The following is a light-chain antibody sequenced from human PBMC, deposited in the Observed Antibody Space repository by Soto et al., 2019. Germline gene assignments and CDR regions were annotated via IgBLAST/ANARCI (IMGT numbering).Light chain of an antibody. J-gene: IGKJ5*01. CDR3: QQRHMWPIT. V-gene: IGKV3-11*01. CDR1: QSFRGL. Sequence: EVVLTQSPLTLSLSEGERATLPSRASQSFRGLLAWYQQKPGQAPRLLIYDAYNRATGIPPRFSGSGSGTDFTLTIRSLEPEDSAVYYCQQRHMWPITFGQGTRVEIK. CDR2: DAY.